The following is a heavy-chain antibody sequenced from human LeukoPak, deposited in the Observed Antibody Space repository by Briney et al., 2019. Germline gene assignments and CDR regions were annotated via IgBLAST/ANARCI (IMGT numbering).Heavy chain of an antibody. CDR1: GFTFSSYA. J-gene: IGHJ3*02. D-gene: IGHD6-13*01. CDR2: ISGSGTST. CDR3: AKVGAAAWGTAFDI. Sequence: GGSLRLSCAASGFTFSSYAMSWVRQAPGKGLEWASGISGSGTSTYYADSVKGRFTVSRDNSKNTLYLQMHSLRAEDTAIYYCAKVGAAAWGTAFDIWGQGTLVTVSS. V-gene: IGHV3-23*01.